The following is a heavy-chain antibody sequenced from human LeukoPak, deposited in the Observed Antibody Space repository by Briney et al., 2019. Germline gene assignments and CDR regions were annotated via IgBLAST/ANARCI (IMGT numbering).Heavy chain of an antibody. CDR3: ARGDLPGGY. J-gene: IGHJ4*02. Sequence: PGGSLRLSCAASGFTFSTYWMSWFRQAPGKGLEWVANIKQEGSEKYYVDSVKGRFTISRDNAQHSLYLQMNSLRAEDTAVHYCARGDLPGGYWGQGTLVTVSS. CDR2: IKQEGSEK. V-gene: IGHV3-7*01. D-gene: IGHD3-10*01. CDR1: GFTFSTYW.